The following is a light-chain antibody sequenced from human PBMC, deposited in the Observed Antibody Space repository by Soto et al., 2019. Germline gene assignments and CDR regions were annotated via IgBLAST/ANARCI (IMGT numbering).Light chain of an antibody. V-gene: IGLV2-8*01. CDR3: SSHAGSNSYV. J-gene: IGLJ1*01. CDR2: EVS. Sequence: QSALTQPPSASGSPGQSVTISCTGTSSDVGGYPYVSWYQQHPGKAPKLMTYEVSKRPSGVPDRFSGSKSGNTASLTVSGLQAEDEADYYCSSHAGSNSYVFGTGTKLTVL. CDR1: SSDVGGYPY.